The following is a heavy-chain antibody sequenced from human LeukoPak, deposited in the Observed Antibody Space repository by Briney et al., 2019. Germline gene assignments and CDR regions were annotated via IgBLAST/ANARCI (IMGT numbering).Heavy chain of an antibody. CDR3: AKDADDYGDYGGGNFDY. J-gene: IGHJ4*02. V-gene: IGHV3-9*01. CDR1: GFTFDDYA. CDR2: ISWNSGSI. Sequence: GRSLRLSCAASGFTFDDYAMHWVRQAPGKGLEWVSGISWNSGSIGYADSVKGRFTIPRDNAKNSLYLQMNSLRAEDTALYYCAKDADDYGDYGGGNFDYWGQGTLVTVSS. D-gene: IGHD4-17*01.